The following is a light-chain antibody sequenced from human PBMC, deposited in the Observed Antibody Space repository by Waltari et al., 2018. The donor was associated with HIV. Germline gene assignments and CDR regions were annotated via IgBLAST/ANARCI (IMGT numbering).Light chain of an antibody. CDR1: QSVSSSY. CDR2: GAS. V-gene: IGKV3-20*01. CDR3: QQYGSSPT. Sequence: EIVLTQSPGTLSLSPGERAHLSCRASQSVSSSYLAWYQQKPGQAPRLLIYGASSRATGIPDRFSGSGSGTDFTLTISRLEPEDFAVYYCQQYGSSPTFGQGTKVEIK. J-gene: IGKJ1*01.